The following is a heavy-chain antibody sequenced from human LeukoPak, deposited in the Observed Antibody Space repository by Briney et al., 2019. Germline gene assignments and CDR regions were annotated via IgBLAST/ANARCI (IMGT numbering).Heavy chain of an antibody. CDR1: GYTFTSYG. J-gene: IGHJ4*02. V-gene: IGHV1-18*01. D-gene: IGHD5-18*01. Sequence: ASVKVSCKASGYTFTSYGISWVRQAPGQGLEWMGWISAYNGNANYAQKLQGRVTMTTSTSTAYMELRSLRSGDTAVYYCAREAVDTAMVTSDYWGQGTLVTVSS. CDR2: ISAYNGNA. CDR3: AREAVDTAMVTSDY.